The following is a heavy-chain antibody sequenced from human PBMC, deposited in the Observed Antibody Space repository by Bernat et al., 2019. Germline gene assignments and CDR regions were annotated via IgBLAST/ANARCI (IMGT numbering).Heavy chain of an antibody. D-gene: IGHD6-13*01. Sequence: EVQLVEFGGGLVQPGGSLRLSCAASGFTVSSNYMSWVRQAPGKGLEWVSVIYSGGSTYYADPVKGRFTISRDNSKNTLYLQMNSLRAEDTAVYYCARELAAAGAKPYGMDVWGQGTTVTVSS. CDR3: ARELAAAGAKPYGMDV. J-gene: IGHJ6*02. CDR1: GFTVSSNY. V-gene: IGHV3-66*01. CDR2: IYSGGST.